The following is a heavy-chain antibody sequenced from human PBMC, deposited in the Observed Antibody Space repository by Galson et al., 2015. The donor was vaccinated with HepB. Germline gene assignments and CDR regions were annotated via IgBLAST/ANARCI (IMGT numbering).Heavy chain of an antibody. CDR1: SGSISSGGYY. CDR3: AREGIVGATRSY. D-gene: IGHD1-26*01. CDR2: IYYSGST. J-gene: IGHJ4*02. V-gene: IGHV4-31*03. Sequence: TLSLTCTVSSGSISSGGYYWSWIRQHPGKGLEWIGYIYYSGSTYYNPSLKSRVTISVDTSKNQFSLKLSSVTAADTAVYYCAREGIVGATRSYWGQGTLVTVSS.